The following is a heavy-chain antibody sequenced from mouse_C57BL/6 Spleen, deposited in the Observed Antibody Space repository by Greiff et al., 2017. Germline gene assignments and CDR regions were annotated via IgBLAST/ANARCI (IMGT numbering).Heavy chain of an antibody. V-gene: IGHV7-1*01. CDR1: GFTFSAFY. CDR2: SRNKANDYTT. D-gene: IGHD3-3*01. CDR3: ARDLGWYFDV. Sequence: EVKLVESGGGLVQSGRSLRLSCATSGFTFSAFYMEWVRQAPGKGLEWIAASRNKANDYTTEYSASVKGRFIVSRDTSQSILYLQMNALRAEDTAIYYCARDLGWYFDVWGTGTTVTVSS. J-gene: IGHJ1*03.